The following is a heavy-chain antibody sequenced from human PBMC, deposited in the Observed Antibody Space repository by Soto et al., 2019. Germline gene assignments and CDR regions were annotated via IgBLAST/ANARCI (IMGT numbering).Heavy chain of an antibody. CDR2: FYYSGNT. Sequence: SETLSLTCTVSGDSISDYYWSWIRQPAGKGLEWIGRFYYSGNTKSNPSLKSRVTMSADTSKNQFSLSLRSVTAADSAIYYCARMYNSGIYRPEGDYFFYGMDVWGHGTTVTVSS. CDR1: GDSISDYY. V-gene: IGHV4-4*07. D-gene: IGHD6-19*01. J-gene: IGHJ6*02. CDR3: ARMYNSGIYRPEGDYFFYGMDV.